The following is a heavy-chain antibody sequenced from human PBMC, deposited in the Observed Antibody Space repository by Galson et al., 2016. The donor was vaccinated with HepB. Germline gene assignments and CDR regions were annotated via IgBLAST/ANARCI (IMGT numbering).Heavy chain of an antibody. V-gene: IGHV4-61*08. CDR1: GASISSGDSY. CDR3: ARSGYARIFDD. J-gene: IGHJ4*02. CDR2: IYYDGTT. Sequence: ETLSLTCTVSGASISSGDSYWSWIRQPPGKGLEWIGYIYYDGTTQYNPSLKSRAIISVDTSKNQFSLKLSSVTAADTAVYYCARSGYARIFDDWGQGTLVTVSS. D-gene: IGHD5-12*01.